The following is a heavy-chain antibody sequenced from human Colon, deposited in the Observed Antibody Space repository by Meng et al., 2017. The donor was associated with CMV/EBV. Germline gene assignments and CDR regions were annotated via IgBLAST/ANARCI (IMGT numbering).Heavy chain of an antibody. CDR3: ARGPPAARGYFQH. CDR2: INQVGSQE. J-gene: IGHJ1*01. CDR1: GFTFNNYW. Sequence: GESLKISCAASGFTFNNYWMTWVRKAPGKGLEWVALINQVGSQEYYVDSVKGRFTISRDNAKNSLYLQMNSLRAEDTAVYYCARGPPAARGYFQHWGQGTLVTVSS. D-gene: IGHD2-2*01. V-gene: IGHV3-7*01.